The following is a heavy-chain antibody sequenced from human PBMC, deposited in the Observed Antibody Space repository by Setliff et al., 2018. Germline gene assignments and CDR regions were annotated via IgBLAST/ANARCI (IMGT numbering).Heavy chain of an antibody. Sequence: GGSLSLSCAVSGFTFSNHGMNWVRQAPGKGLEWVSYINSWGTTKYYADSVKGRFTISRDNAKNSLYLDLNSLRGEDMAVYYCARDLEGDYGAWGQGTLVTVSS. D-gene: IGHD4-17*01. CDR2: INSWGTTK. CDR1: GFTFSNHG. V-gene: IGHV3-48*03. CDR3: ARDLEGDYGA. J-gene: IGHJ5*02.